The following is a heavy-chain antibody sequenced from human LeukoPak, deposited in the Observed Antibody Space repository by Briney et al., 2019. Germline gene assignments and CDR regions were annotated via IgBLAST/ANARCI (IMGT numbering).Heavy chain of an antibody. CDR2: INHSGST. CDR3: ARARIVVAPRLRVGWFDP. J-gene: IGHJ5*02. D-gene: IGHD2-15*01. V-gene: IGHV4-34*01. CDR1: GGSFSGYY. Sequence: PSETLSLTCAVYGGSFSGYYWSWIRQPPGKGLEWIGEINHSGSTNYNPSLKSRVTISVDTSKNQFSLKLSSVTAADTAVYYCARARIVVAPRLRVGWFDPWGQGTLVTVSS.